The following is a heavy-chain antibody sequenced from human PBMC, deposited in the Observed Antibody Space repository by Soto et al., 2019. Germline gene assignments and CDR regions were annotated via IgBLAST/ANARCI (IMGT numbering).Heavy chain of an antibody. D-gene: IGHD3-22*01. V-gene: IGHV1-18*01. CDR1: DYTFTSYA. CDR3: ARDSSGYPYGMDV. CDR2: ISAYSANT. Sequence: QVQLVQSGAEVKKPGASVKVSCKASDYTFTSYATNWVRQAPGQGLQWMGWISAYSANTNYAQKLQARVTMTTDTSTSTAYMELRSLRFADTAVYYCARDSSGYPYGMDVWGQGTTVTVSS. J-gene: IGHJ6*02.